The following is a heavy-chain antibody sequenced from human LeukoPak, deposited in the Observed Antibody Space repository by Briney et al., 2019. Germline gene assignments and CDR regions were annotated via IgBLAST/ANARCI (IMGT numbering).Heavy chain of an antibody. CDR1: GFTVSSNY. CDR3: ARDRSSSSWYWVY. V-gene: IGHV3-66*01. Sequence: PGGSLRLSCAASGFTVSSNYMSWVRQAREKGLEWVSVIYSGGSTYYADSVKGRFTISRDNSKITLYLQMNSLRAEDTAVYYCARDRSSSSWYWVYWGQGTLVTVSS. J-gene: IGHJ4*02. D-gene: IGHD6-13*01. CDR2: IYSGGST.